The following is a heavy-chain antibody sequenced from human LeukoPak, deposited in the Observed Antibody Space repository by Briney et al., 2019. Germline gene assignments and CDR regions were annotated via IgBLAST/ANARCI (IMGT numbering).Heavy chain of an antibody. Sequence: SETLSLTCTVSGGSISSSNYYWGWIRQPPGKGLEWIGSIYYSGSTYYNPSLKSRVTISVDTSKNQFSLKLSSVTAADTAVYYCARDPLLHSGGWYPTLGYFDYWGQGTLVTVSS. V-gene: IGHV4-39*07. J-gene: IGHJ4*02. CDR1: GGSISSSNYY. D-gene: IGHD6-19*01. CDR2: IYYSGST. CDR3: ARDPLLHSGGWYPTLGYFDY.